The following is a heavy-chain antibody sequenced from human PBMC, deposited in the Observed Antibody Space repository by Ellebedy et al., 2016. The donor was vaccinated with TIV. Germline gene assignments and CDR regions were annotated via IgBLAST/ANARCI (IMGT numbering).Heavy chain of an antibody. V-gene: IGHV3-64D*06. CDR1: GFSFSSYA. CDR2: ISSDGGST. CDR3: VKGQGYYGSGTYEALDY. Sequence: GGSLRLSXSASGFSFSSYAMHWVRQAPGKGLEYLSGISSDGGSTYYADSVKGRFTISRDNSENTLYLQMSSLRVEDMAVYYCVKGQGYYGSGTYEALDYWGQGTLVTVSS. J-gene: IGHJ4*02. D-gene: IGHD3-10*01.